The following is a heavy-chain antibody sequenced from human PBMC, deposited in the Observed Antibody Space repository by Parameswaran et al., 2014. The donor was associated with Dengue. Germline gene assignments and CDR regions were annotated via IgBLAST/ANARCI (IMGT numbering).Heavy chain of an antibody. CDR1: GGSFSGYY. D-gene: IGHD6-13*01. CDR3: ARVTYSSSWYLDY. J-gene: IGHJ4*02. Sequence: SETLSLTCAVYGGSFSGYYWSWIRQPPGKGLEWIGEINRSGSTNYNPSLKSRVTISVDTSKNQFSLKLSSVTAADTAVYYCARVTYSSSWYLDYWGQGTLVTVSS. V-gene: IGHV4-34*01. CDR2: INRSGST.